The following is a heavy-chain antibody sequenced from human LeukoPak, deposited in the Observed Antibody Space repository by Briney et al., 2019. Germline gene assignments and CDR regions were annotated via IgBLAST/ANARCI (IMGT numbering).Heavy chain of an antibody. CDR3: ARRVIVATIDY. CDR1: GGSISSSNYY. D-gene: IGHD5-12*01. J-gene: IGHJ4*02. CDR2: IIYTGRT. Sequence: PSETPSLTCTVSGGSISSSNYYWAWIRQPPGKGLEWIGSIIYTGRTFYNPSLKSRVTISVDTSKNQLSLKLSSVTAADTAVFYCARRVIVATIDYWGQGTLVTVSS. V-gene: IGHV4-39*01.